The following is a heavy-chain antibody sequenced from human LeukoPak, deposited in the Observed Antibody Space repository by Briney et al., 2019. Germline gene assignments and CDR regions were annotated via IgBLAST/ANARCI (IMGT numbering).Heavy chain of an antibody. D-gene: IGHD3-10*01. V-gene: IGHV4-34*01. CDR2: INHSGST. CDR1: GGSFSGYY. J-gene: IGHJ4*02. Sequence: PSETLSLTCAVYGGSFSGYYWSWIRQPPGKGLEWIGEINHSGSTNYNPSLKSRVTISVDTSKNQFSLKLSSVTAADTAVYYCARGGKRYYYGSGSLLRWSYFDYWGQGTLVTVSS. CDR3: ARGGKRYYYGSGSLLRWSYFDY.